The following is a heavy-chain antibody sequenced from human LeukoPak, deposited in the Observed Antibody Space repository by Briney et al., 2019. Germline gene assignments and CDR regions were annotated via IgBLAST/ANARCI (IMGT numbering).Heavy chain of an antibody. Sequence: SETLSLTCTVSGGSITNYYWSWIRQPAGKGLEWIGRIYSTCWSTKYNPSLESRVSMSVDTSKNQVSLKMTSVTAADTAVYYCARGYYNSSGYSFDYWGQGTPVTVSS. CDR1: GGSITNYY. V-gene: IGHV4-4*07. CDR3: ARGYYNSSGYSFDY. CDR2: IYSTCWST. D-gene: IGHD3-22*01. J-gene: IGHJ4*02.